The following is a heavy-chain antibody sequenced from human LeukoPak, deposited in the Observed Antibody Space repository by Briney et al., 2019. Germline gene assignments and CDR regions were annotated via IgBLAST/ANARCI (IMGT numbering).Heavy chain of an antibody. Sequence: SESLSLTCTVSGGSISNYYWSWIRQPPGKELEWIGYVFYGGSTNYNPSLKSRVSISADASNNQFSLKLTSVTAADTAIYYCARGICPNGVCSFHPFDYWGQGTLVTVSS. CDR3: ARGICPNGVCSFHPFDY. D-gene: IGHD2-8*01. V-gene: IGHV4-59*01. CDR2: VFYGGST. J-gene: IGHJ4*02. CDR1: GGSISNYY.